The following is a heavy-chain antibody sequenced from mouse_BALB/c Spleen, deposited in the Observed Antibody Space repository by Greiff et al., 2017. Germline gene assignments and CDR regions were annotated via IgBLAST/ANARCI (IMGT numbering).Heavy chain of an antibody. V-gene: IGHV2-9*02. CDR2: IWAGGST. CDR3: ARDPTIFDYYAMDY. J-gene: IGHJ4*01. D-gene: IGHD2-10*01. Sequence: VKLVESGPGLVAPSQSLSITCTVSGFSLTSYGVHWVRQPPGKGLEWLGVIWAGGSTNYNSALMSRLSISKDNSKSQVFLKMNSLQTDDTAMYYCARDPTIFDYYAMDYWGQGTSVTVSS. CDR1: GFSLTSYG.